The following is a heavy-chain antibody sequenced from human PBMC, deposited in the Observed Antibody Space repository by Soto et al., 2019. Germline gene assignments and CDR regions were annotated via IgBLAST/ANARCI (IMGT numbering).Heavy chain of an antibody. V-gene: IGHV3-23*01. CDR3: ANSYSERYFDY. J-gene: IGHJ4*02. D-gene: IGHD1-26*01. CDR2: ISGSGGST. CDR1: GFTFSSYA. Sequence: HPGGSLRLSCAASGFTFSSYAMSWVRQAPGKGLEWVSAISGSGGSTYYADSVKGRFTISRDNSKNTLYLQMNSLRAEDTALYYCANSYSERYFDYWGQGTLVTVSS.